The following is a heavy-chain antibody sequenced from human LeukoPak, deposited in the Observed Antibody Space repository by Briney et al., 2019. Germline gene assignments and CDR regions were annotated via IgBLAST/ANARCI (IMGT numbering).Heavy chain of an antibody. Sequence: GGSLRLSCAASGFTFSSYAMRWVRQAPGKGLEWVSAISGGGVSTFYADSVRGRFTISRDNSKNKLYLQMNSLSAEDTAVYYCANEWHHWGQGTLVTVSS. J-gene: IGHJ5*02. CDR2: ISGGGVST. V-gene: IGHV3-23*01. CDR1: GFTFSSYA. D-gene: IGHD5-12*01. CDR3: ANEWHH.